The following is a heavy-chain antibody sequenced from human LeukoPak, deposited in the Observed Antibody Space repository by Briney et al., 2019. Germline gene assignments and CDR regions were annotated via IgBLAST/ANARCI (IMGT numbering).Heavy chain of an antibody. D-gene: IGHD2-2*02. CDR1: GYRFTSSW. Sequence: GESLKSSFKASGYRFTSSWSCGLRQMRGKGVWGLAIIYPGDSDTRYHPSFQGQVLIQADKSIDPAYLHWGSLKASDTAMYYCAIAGDSSTSCYRCFRYWGQGTLVTVSS. V-gene: IGHV5-51*01. J-gene: IGHJ4*02. CDR3: AIAGDSSTSCYRCFRY. CDR2: IYPGDSDT.